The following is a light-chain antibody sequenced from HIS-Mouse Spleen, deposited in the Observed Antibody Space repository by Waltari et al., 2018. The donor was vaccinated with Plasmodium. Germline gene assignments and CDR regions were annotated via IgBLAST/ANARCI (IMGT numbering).Light chain of an antibody. CDR3: QSADSSGTYVV. CDR2: KDS. CDR1: ALPKQY. V-gene: IGLV3-25*03. J-gene: IGLJ2*01. Sequence: SYELTQPPSVSVSPGQTARITCSGDALPKQYAYWYQQKPGQAPVLVMYKDSARPSGIPERFSGSSSGTTVTLTISGVQAEDEADYYCQSADSSGTYVVFGGGTKLTVL.